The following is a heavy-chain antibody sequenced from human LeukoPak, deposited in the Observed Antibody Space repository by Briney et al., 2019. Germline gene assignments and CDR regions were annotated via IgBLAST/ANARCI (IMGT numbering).Heavy chain of an antibody. CDR2: IYSGGST. D-gene: IGHD1-26*01. J-gene: IGHJ4*02. V-gene: IGHV3-66*01. CDR1: GFIFSSYG. Sequence: GGSLRLSCAASGFIFSSYGMSWVRQAPGKGLEWVSVIYSGGSTYYADSVKGRFTISRDNSKNTLYLQMNSLRAEDTAVYYCARSSGSYGDYWGQGTLVTVSS. CDR3: ARSSGSYGDY.